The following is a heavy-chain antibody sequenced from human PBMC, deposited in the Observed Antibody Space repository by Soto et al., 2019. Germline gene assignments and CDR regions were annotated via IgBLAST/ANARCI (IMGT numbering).Heavy chain of an antibody. CDR1: GGTFNSYA. CDR3: AREGVPTGWAPYYFDY. J-gene: IGHJ4*02. CDR2: IIPIFGTA. Sequence: QVQLVQSGAEVKKPGSSVKVYCKASGGTFNSYAISWVRQAPGQGLEWMGGIIPIFGTANYAQEFQGRVTITADESTSTAYMELSSLRSEDTAVYYCAREGVPTGWAPYYFDYWGQGTLVTVSS. D-gene: IGHD1-1*01. V-gene: IGHV1-69*01.